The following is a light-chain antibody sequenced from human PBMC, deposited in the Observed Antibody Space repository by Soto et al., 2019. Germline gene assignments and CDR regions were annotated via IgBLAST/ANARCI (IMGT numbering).Light chain of an antibody. V-gene: IGLV2-14*01. CDR3: FSYTSSSTRV. Sequence: QSALTQPASVSGSPGQSITISCTGTSSDVGGYNYVSWYQQHPGKAPKLTIYEVTNRPSGVSNRFSGSKSGNTASLTISGLQAEDEADYYCFSYTSSSTRVFGGGTKVTVL. CDR2: EVT. CDR1: SSDVGGYNY. J-gene: IGLJ3*02.